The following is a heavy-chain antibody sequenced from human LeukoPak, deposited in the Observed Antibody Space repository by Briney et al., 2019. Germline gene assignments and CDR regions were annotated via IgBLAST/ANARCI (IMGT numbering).Heavy chain of an antibody. Sequence: ASVKVSCKAPGCTFTSYAMNSVRQAPGQGLEWMGWINTNTGNPTYAQGFTGRFVFSLDTSVSTAYLQISSLKAEDTAVYYCARERVAVAPDHWGQGTLVTVSS. V-gene: IGHV7-4-1*02. CDR2: INTNTGNP. D-gene: IGHD6-19*01. J-gene: IGHJ4*02. CDR1: GCTFTSYA. CDR3: ARERVAVAPDH.